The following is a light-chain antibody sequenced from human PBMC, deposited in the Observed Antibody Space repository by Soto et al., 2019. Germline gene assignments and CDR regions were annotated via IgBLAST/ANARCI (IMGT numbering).Light chain of an antibody. J-gene: IGLJ3*02. CDR3: SSYRSGSTLWV. CDR2: EVT. Sequence: QSVLTQPASVSGSPGQSITISCTGTSSDVGAYNYVSWYQQHPGKAPKLMIYEVTNRPSGVSTRFSGSKSDNTASLTISGLQAEDEANYYCSSYRSGSTLWVFGGGTKVTVL. CDR1: SSDVGAYNY. V-gene: IGLV2-14*01.